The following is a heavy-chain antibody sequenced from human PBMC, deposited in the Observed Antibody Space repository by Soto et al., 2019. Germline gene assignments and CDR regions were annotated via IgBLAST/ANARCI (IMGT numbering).Heavy chain of an antibody. D-gene: IGHD2-15*01. Sequence: QVQLVESGGGVVQPGRSLRLSCAASGFTFSSYAMHWVRQAPGKGLEWVAVISYDGSNKYYADSAKGRFTISRDNSKNTLYLQMNSLRAEDTAVYYGARDDEELFDYWGQGTLVTVSS. V-gene: IGHV3-30-3*01. J-gene: IGHJ4*02. CDR2: ISYDGSNK. CDR1: GFTFSSYA. CDR3: ARDDEELFDY.